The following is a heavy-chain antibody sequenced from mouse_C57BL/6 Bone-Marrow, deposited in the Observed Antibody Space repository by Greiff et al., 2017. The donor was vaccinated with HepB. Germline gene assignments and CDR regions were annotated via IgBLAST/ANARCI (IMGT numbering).Heavy chain of an antibody. CDR3: ARRYGNYKGYYYAMDY. V-gene: IGHV5-15*01. CDR2: ISNLAYSI. J-gene: IGHJ4*01. Sequence: EVHLVESGGGLVQPGGSLKLSCAASGFTFSDYGMAWVRQAPRKGPEWVAFISNLAYSIYYADTVTGRFTISRENAKNTLYLEMSSLRSEDTAMYYCARRYGNYKGYYYAMDYWGQGTSVTVSS. CDR1: GFTFSDYG. D-gene: IGHD2-1*01.